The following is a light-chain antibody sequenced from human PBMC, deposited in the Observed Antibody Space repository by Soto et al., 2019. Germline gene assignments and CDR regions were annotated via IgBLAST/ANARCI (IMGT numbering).Light chain of an antibody. J-gene: IGKJ3*01. CDR3: QQRSNWPPT. V-gene: IGKV3-15*01. CDR2: GAS. CDR1: QSVSSN. Sequence: EIVMTQSPATLSVSPGERATLSCRASQSVSSNLAWYQQKPGQAPSLLIYGASSRATGIPARFSGSGSGTEFTLTISSLQSEDFAVYYCQQRSNWPPTFGPGTNVDIK.